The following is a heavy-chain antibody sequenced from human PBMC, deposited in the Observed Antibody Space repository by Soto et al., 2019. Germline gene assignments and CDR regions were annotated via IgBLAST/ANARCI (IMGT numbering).Heavy chain of an antibody. J-gene: IGHJ4*02. CDR3: ARASMGTLEY. Sequence: EVQLVESGGGLIQPGGSLRLSCLVSGFTFSDYWMYWVRQASGKGLVWASRINTDGSTTNYEDTVKGRFTISRENAKNTLYLQMNSLRAEDTAVYYCARASMGTLEYWGQGTLVTVSS. D-gene: IGHD7-27*01. CDR2: INTDGSTT. V-gene: IGHV3-74*01. CDR1: GFTFSDYW.